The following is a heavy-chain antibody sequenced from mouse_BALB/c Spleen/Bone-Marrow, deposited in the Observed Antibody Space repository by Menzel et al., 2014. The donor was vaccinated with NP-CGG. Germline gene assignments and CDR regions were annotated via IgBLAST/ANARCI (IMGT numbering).Heavy chain of an antibody. CDR1: GYSFISYW. D-gene: IGHD2-4*01. Sequence: VQLQQSGTVLARPGASVKMSCKASGYSFISYWMHWVKQRPGQGLEWIGAIYPGNSDASYNQKVKGKAKLTAVTSASTAYTELISLTNEDSAVYYCTRWGVYDYDGGFAYWGQGTLVTVSA. CDR2: IYPGNSDA. J-gene: IGHJ3*01. CDR3: TRWGVYDYDGGFAY. V-gene: IGHV1-5*01.